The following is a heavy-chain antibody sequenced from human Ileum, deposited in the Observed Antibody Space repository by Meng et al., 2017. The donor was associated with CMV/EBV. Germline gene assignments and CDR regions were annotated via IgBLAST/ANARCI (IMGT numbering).Heavy chain of an antibody. V-gene: IGHV3-23*01. Sequence: GESLKISCVASGFTLNTYVMHWVRQAPGKGLEWVSAISGSGSSTYYADSVKGRFTISRDNSKNTLYLQMNSLRAEDTAVYYCAKDISGQLDYWGQGTPVTVSS. J-gene: IGHJ4*02. D-gene: IGHD1-20*01. CDR1: GFTLNTYV. CDR3: AKDISGQLDY. CDR2: ISGSGSST.